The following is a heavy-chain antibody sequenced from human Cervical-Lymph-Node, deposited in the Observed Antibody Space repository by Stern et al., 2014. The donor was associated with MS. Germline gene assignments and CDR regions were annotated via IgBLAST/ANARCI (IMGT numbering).Heavy chain of an antibody. D-gene: IGHD1-26*01. CDR3: ARDQPRANAHWYFDL. CDR2: IYYSGPT. Sequence: QVQLVESGPGLVKPSQTLSLTCSVSGDSISGFGYHWTWIRQRPGKSLEWIGYIYYSGPTDYNPSLRSRLTISLDTSKNQFSLNLRSVTAADTAVYYCARDQPRANAHWYFDLWGPGTLVTVSS. CDR1: GDSISGFGYH. V-gene: IGHV4-31*03. J-gene: IGHJ2*01.